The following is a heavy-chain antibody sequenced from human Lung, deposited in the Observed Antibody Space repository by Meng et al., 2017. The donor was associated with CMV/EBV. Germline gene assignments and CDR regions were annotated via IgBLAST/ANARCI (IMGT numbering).Heavy chain of an antibody. Sequence: QTLSLTCAVYGGSFSGYYWSWIRQPPGKGLEWIGEINHSGSTNYNPSLKSRVTISVDTSKNQFSLKLSSVTAADTAVYYCARGAWNYVGVFDYWGQGTLVTVSS. CDR1: GGSFSGYY. CDR2: INHSGST. V-gene: IGHV4-34*01. D-gene: IGHD1-7*01. J-gene: IGHJ4*02. CDR3: ARGAWNYVGVFDY.